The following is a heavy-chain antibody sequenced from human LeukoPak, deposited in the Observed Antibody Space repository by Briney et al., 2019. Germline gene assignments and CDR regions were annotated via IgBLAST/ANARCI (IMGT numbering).Heavy chain of an antibody. CDR1: GGSVSSGSYY. J-gene: IGHJ4*02. Sequence: PSETLSLTCTVSGGSVSSGSYYWSWIRQPPGQGLEWIGEISLSGLTNYNPSLKSRVTMSLDKSKNHLSLNLTSVTAADTAVYYCSRESGAFSPFGYWGQGTLVTVSS. D-gene: IGHD1-26*01. V-gene: IGHV4-61*03. CDR2: ISLSGLT. CDR3: SRESGAFSPFGY.